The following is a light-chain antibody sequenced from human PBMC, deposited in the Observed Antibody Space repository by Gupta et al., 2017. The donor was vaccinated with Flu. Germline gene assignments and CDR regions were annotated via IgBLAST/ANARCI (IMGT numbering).Light chain of an antibody. V-gene: IGLV1-40*01. J-gene: IGLJ2*01. CDR3: QSYDSSLSGYVV. CDR1: SSNIGTGYD. Sequence: QSVLTQPPSVSGAPGQRVTISCTGSSSNIGTGYDVHWYQLLPGTATKVLIYGNNNRPSGVPDRFSGSKSGTSASLAITGLQAEDEADYYCQSYDSSLSGYVVFGGGTKLTVL. CDR2: GNN.